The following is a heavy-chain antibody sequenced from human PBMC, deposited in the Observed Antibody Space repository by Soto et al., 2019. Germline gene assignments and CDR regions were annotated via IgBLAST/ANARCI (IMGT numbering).Heavy chain of an antibody. CDR1: GYTFTSYA. V-gene: IGHV1-3*01. CDR2: INAGNGNT. Sequence: GASVKVSCKASGYTFTSYAMHWVRQAPGQRLEWMGWINAGNGNTKYSQKFQSRVTITRDTSASTAYMELSSLRSEDTAVYYCASSSLGYGSGSYYKKNPSYYYGMDVWGQGTTVTVSS. CDR3: ASSSLGYGSGSYYKKNPSYYYGMDV. J-gene: IGHJ6*02. D-gene: IGHD3-10*01.